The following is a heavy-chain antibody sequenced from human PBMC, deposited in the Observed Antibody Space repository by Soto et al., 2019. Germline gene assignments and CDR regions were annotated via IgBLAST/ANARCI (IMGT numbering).Heavy chain of an antibody. CDR1: GGSISSGGYS. V-gene: IGHV4-30-2*01. D-gene: IGHD3-10*01. CDR3: PRVGITMVRGVYYYYYGMDV. J-gene: IGHJ6*02. CDR2: IYHSGST. Sequence: TLSLTCAVSGGSISSGGYSWSWIRQPTGKGLEWSGDIYHSGSTNYNPSLKSRVTISVDTSKNQFSLKLSSVTAADTAVYYCPRVGITMVRGVYYYYYGMDVWGQGTTVSVSS.